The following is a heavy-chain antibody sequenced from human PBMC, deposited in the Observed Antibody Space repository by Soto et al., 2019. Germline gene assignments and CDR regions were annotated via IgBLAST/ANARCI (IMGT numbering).Heavy chain of an antibody. J-gene: IGHJ6*02. D-gene: IGHD2-2*02. V-gene: IGHV3-13*05. CDR2: IGAARDP. CDR1: GFTFSNFD. Sequence: EVQLVESGGGLVQPGESLRLSCATSGFTFSNFDMHWVRQVPGKGLEWVSAIGAARDPYYVGSVRGRFTISRENAKNSVYLQMNDLRAGDSAVYYCARAYTGRLPRRADYYYAMDVWGQGTTVTVYS. CDR3: ARAYTGRLPRRADYYYAMDV.